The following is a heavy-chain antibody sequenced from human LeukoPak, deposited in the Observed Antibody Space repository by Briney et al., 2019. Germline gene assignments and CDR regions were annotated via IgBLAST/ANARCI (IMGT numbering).Heavy chain of an antibody. V-gene: IGHV3-15*01. D-gene: IGHD4-17*01. CDR2: ITAGGAT. CDR1: GFTFSNAW. J-gene: IGHJ4*02. Sequence: GGSLRLFCVASGFTFSNAWMNCVRQAPGKGLEWLGRITAGGATDLAAPVKGRFTISRDNSENTLYLQVNNLKTEDTAVYYCTSNRVPSTAVTTWYWGQETLVTVSS. CDR3: TSNRVPSTAVTTWY.